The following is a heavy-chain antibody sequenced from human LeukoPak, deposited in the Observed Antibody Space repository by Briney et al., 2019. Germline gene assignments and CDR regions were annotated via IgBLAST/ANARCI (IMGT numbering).Heavy chain of an antibody. J-gene: IGHJ6*02. CDR3: ARERGSREWLGSYYYYYYGMDV. Sequence: PSQTLSLTCTVSGGSISSGSYYWSWIRQPAGKGLEWIGRIYTSGSTNYNPSLKSRVTISVDTSKNQFSLKLSSVTAADTAVYDCARERGSREWLGSYYYYYYGMDVWGQGTTVTVSS. CDR2: IYTSGST. CDR1: GGSISSGSYY. D-gene: IGHD6-19*01. V-gene: IGHV4-61*02.